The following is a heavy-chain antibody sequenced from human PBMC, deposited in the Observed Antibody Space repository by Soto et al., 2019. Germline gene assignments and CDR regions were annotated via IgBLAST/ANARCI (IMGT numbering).Heavy chain of an antibody. CDR2: ISSSSSYI. J-gene: IGHJ4*02. Sequence: GGSLRLSCAASGFTFSSYSMNWVRQAPGKGLEWVSSISSSSSYIYYADSVKGRFTISRDNAKNSLYLQMNSLRAEDTAVYYCARDLIYDYIWGSYRYTGGYFDYWGQGTLVTVSS. V-gene: IGHV3-21*01. CDR3: ARDLIYDYIWGSYRYTGGYFDY. D-gene: IGHD3-16*02. CDR1: GFTFSSYS.